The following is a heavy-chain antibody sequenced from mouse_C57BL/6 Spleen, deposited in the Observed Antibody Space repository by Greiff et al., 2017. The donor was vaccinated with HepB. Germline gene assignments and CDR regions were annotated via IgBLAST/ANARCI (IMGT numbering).Heavy chain of an antibody. CDR3: ARGGSSYGFDY. D-gene: IGHD1-1*01. Sequence: QVQLQQSGAELVRPGTSVKVSCKASGYAFTNYLIEWVKQRPGQGLEWIGVINPGSGGTNYNEKFKGKATLTADKSSSTAYMQLSSLTSEDSAVYFCARGGSSYGFDYWGQGTTLTVSS. J-gene: IGHJ2*01. CDR1: GYAFTNYL. V-gene: IGHV1-54*01. CDR2: INPGSGGT.